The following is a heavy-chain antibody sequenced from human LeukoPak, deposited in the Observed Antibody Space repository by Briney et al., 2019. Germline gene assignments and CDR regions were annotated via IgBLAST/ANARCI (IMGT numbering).Heavy chain of an antibody. CDR2: ISGNSGSI. V-gene: IGHV3-9*01. CDR1: GFTFYDYA. CDR3: AKVAVAGGDDY. Sequence: GGSLRLSSAASGFTFYDYAMHWVRHAPGKGLGRVSGISGNSGSIGYADSVKGRFTISRDNAKNSLYLQMNSLRAEDTALYYCAKVAVAGGDDYWGQGTLVTVSS. D-gene: IGHD6-19*01. J-gene: IGHJ4*02.